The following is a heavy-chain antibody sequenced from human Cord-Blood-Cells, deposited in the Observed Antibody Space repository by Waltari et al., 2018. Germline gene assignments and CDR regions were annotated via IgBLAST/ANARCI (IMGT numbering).Heavy chain of an antibody. D-gene: IGHD3-9*01. Sequence: QVQLVQSGAEVKKPGASVTVSCQASGYTFPGHYMHWVRQAPGQGLECMGWINPNSGGTNYAQKFQGRVTMTRDTSISTAYMELSRLRSDDTAVYYCARAPDWVAFDIWGQGTMVTVSS. CDR1: GYTFPGHY. V-gene: IGHV1-2*02. CDR2: INPNSGGT. J-gene: IGHJ3*02. CDR3: ARAPDWVAFDI.